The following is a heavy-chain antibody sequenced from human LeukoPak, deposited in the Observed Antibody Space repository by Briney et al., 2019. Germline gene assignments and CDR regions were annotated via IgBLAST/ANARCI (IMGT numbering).Heavy chain of an antibody. CDR3: AGTFGVVIVPDY. Sequence: SETLSLTCAVSGYSISSGYYWGWIRQPPGKGLEWIGSIYHSGSTYYNPALKNRVTISVDTSKNQFSLKLSYVTAADTAVYYCAGTFGVVIVPDYWGQGTLVTASS. J-gene: IGHJ4*02. CDR1: GYSISSGYY. CDR2: IYHSGST. V-gene: IGHV4-38-2*01. D-gene: IGHD3-3*01.